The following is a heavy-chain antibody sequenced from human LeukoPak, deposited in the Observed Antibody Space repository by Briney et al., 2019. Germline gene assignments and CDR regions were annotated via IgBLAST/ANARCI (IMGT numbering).Heavy chain of an antibody. D-gene: IGHD5-18*01. CDR2: IRSKAYGGTP. J-gene: IGHJ4*02. Sequence: GGSLRLSCTASGFSFGDYAMSWVRQAPGKGLEWVGFIRSKAYGGTPEYAASVEGRFTISRDDSKSIAYLQMNSLKTEDTAVYYCTRARGYSYGYIDYWGQGTLVTVSS. CDR3: TRARGYSYGYIDY. V-gene: IGHV3-49*04. CDR1: GFSFGDYA.